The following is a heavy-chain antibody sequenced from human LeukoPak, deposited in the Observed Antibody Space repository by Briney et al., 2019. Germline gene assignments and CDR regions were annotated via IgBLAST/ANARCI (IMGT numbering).Heavy chain of an antibody. CDR1: GYTFTGYY. J-gene: IGHJ4*02. CDR3: ARDCSGGSCYLDFDY. CDR2: INPNSGGT. D-gene: IGHD2-15*01. V-gene: IGHV1-2*02. Sequence: ASVKVSCKASGYTFTGYYIHWVRQAPGQGLEWMGWINPNSGGTHYAQKLQGRVTMTTDTSTSTAYMELRSLRSDDTAVYYCARDCSGGSCYLDFDYWGQGTLVTVSS.